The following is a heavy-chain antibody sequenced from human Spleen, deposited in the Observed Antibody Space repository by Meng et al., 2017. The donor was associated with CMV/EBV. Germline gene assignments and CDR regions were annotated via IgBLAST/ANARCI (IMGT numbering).Heavy chain of an antibody. Sequence: CTSSGGSVTSGGYYWSWIRQHPGKGLEWIGYVYRGINTYYSPSLKSRVTISVDTPKNQFSLKLTSVTAADTAVYFCARAPPSAPFDYWGQGALVTVSS. CDR1: GGSVTSGGYY. V-gene: IGHV4-31*03. CDR3: ARAPPSAPFDY. CDR2: VYRGINT. J-gene: IGHJ4*02.